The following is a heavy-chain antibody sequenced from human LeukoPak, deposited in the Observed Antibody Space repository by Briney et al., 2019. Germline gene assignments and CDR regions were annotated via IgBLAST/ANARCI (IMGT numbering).Heavy chain of an antibody. J-gene: IGHJ5*02. D-gene: IGHD2-2*02. V-gene: IGHV4-4*07. CDR2: IYTSGST. CDR1: GGSISRYY. CDR3: ARDQPGDCSSTSCYTGSVEFEP. Sequence: ASETLSLTCTVSGGSISRYYWSWIRRPAGKGREWIGRIYTSGSTNYNRPLKSRVTMSVDTYKNQFSLKLSSVTAADTAVYYCARDQPGDCSSTSCYTGSVEFEPWGQGTLVTVSS.